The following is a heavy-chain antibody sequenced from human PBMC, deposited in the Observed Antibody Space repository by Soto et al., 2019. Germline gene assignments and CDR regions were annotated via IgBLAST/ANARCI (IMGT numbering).Heavy chain of an antibody. J-gene: IGHJ4*02. CDR1: GYTFTGYY. Sequence: ASVKVSCKASGYTFTGYYMHWVRQAPGQGIEWMGWINPNSGGTNYAQKFQGRVTMTRDTSISTAYMELSRLRSDDTAVYYCARDLLHYYDSSGYFSFDYWGQGTLVTVSS. CDR3: ARDLLHYYDSSGYFSFDY. CDR2: INPNSGGT. V-gene: IGHV1-2*02. D-gene: IGHD3-22*01.